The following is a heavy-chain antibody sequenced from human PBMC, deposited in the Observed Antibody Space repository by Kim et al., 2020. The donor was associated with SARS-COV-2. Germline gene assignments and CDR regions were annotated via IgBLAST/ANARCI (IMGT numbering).Heavy chain of an antibody. D-gene: IGHD6-13*01. CDR3: ARVSEGGGSWYYFDS. CDR2: ISAINDYT. Sequence: GGSLRLSCAASGFAFSDYYMTWIRQAPGKGLEWLSSISAINDYTNYADSVKGRFTISRDNAKNSLYLQMNSLKAEDTATYYCARVSEGGGSWYYFDSWGQGTLVAVSS. V-gene: IGHV3-11*05. J-gene: IGHJ4*02. CDR1: GFAFSDYY.